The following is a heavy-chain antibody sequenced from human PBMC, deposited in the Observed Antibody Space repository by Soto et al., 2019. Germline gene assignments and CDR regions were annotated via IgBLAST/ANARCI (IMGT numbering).Heavy chain of an antibody. Sequence: QITLKESGPTLVKPTQTLTLTCTFSGFSLSTSGVGVGWIRQPPGKALEWLAVIYWDDYKPYSPSLKRRLTITKDTAKNQVVLTMTNMDPVDTATYYFAHKGYGDYPLDYWGQGTLLTVSS. CDR3: AHKGYGDYPLDY. V-gene: IGHV2-5*02. CDR1: GFSLSTSGVG. J-gene: IGHJ4*02. D-gene: IGHD4-17*01. CDR2: IYWDDYK.